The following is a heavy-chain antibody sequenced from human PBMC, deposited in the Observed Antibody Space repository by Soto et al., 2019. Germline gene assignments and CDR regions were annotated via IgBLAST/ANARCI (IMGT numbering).Heavy chain of an antibody. J-gene: IGHJ2*01. CDR3: AKDSGNYKWVRPKWYFDL. Sequence: QVQVVESGGGVVQPGRSLRLSCAASGFTISTYGMHWVRQAPGKGLEWVAVISYDGRDKGFADSVKGRFTISRDNSKNTLFLQMNSLRPEDTAVYHCAKDSGNYKWVRPKWYFDLWGRGTLVTVSS. V-gene: IGHV3-30*18. CDR1: GFTISTYG. D-gene: IGHD1-26*01. CDR2: ISYDGRDK.